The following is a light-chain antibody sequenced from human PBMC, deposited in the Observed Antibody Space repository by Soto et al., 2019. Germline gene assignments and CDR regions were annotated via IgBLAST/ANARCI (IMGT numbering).Light chain of an antibody. CDR3: SSYTTGSTLPWV. V-gene: IGLV2-14*01. CDR1: RNDIGTYEY. CDR2: GVN. Sequence: QSVLTQPASVSGSPEQSITISRTGSRNDIGTYEYVSWHQHHPGRAPKLIIFGVNDRPSGISDRFSGSKSGNTASLTIFGLQLEDEAVYYCSSYTTGSTLPWVFGTGTKVTVL. J-gene: IGLJ1*01.